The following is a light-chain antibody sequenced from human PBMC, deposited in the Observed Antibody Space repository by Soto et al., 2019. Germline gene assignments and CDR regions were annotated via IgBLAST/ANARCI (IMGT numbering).Light chain of an antibody. CDR2: DAS. CDR3: PQRSNWPT. J-gene: IGKJ5*01. V-gene: IGKV3-11*01. CDR1: QSVSSY. Sequence: EIVLPQSPATLSLSPGERATLSCRASQSVSSYLAWYQQKPVQAPRLLIYDASNRATGIPARFSGSGSGTDFTLTTGSLEAEDFAVYYCPQRSNWPTFGQGTRLEIK.